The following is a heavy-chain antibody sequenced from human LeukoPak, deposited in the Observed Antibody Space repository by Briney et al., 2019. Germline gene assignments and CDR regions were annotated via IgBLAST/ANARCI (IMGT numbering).Heavy chain of an antibody. CDR1: GFIFSNYW. Sequence: GGSLRLSCAGSGFIFSNYWMHWVRQAPGKGLMWVSRIKTDGTTTYYADSVRGRFTISRDNAKNSLYLQMNSLRAEDTGVYYCARDWVSGNYCMDVWGKGTTVTVSS. CDR2: IKTDGTTT. CDR3: ARDWVSGNYCMDV. D-gene: IGHD6-13*01. J-gene: IGHJ6*03. V-gene: IGHV3-74*01.